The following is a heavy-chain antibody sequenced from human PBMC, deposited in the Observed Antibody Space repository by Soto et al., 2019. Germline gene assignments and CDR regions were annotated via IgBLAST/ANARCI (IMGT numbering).Heavy chain of an antibody. CDR2: IIPIVGIA. J-gene: IGHJ3*02. Sequence: QVQLVQSGAEVKKPGSSVKVSCQAAGGTFNTYSINWVRQAPGQGLEWMGRIIPIVGIAKYAQKFQGRVAITADKSTSTAYMMEVNRLRPEDTAMYYGARAMVVGATGAFDIWGQGTMVTVSS. CDR3: ARAMVVGATGAFDI. V-gene: IGHV1-69*02. CDR1: GGTFNTYS. D-gene: IGHD2-15*01.